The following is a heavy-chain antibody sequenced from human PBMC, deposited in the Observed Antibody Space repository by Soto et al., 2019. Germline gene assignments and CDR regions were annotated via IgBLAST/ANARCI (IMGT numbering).Heavy chain of an antibody. CDR3: AKDHSMVRGVTYFDY. CDR2: ISGSGGTT. V-gene: IGHV3-23*01. J-gene: IGHJ4*02. CDR1: GFTFSSYA. Sequence: VQLLESGGGLVQPGGSLRLSCAASGFTFSSYAMSWVRQAPGKGLEWVSAISGSGGTTYYADSVKGRFTISRDNSKSTLYLLMNSLRAEDTAVYYCAKDHSMVRGVTYFDYWGQGTLVTVSS. D-gene: IGHD3-10*01.